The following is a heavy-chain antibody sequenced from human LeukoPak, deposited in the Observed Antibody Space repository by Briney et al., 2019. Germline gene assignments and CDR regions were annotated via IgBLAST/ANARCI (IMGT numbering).Heavy chain of an antibody. Sequence: SVKVSCTASGGTFSSYAISWVRQAPGQGLEWMGGIIPIFGTVNYAQKFQGRVTITADESTSTAYMELSSLRSEDTAVYYCARDDLGYQLLYDYYYYGMDVWGQGTTVTVSS. V-gene: IGHV1-69*13. J-gene: IGHJ6*02. CDR1: GGTFSSYA. D-gene: IGHD2-2*02. CDR3: ARDDLGYQLLYDYYYYGMDV. CDR2: IIPIFGTV.